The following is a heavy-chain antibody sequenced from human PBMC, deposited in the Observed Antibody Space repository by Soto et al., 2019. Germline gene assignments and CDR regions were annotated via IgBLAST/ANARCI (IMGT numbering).Heavy chain of an antibody. D-gene: IGHD3-10*01. V-gene: IGHV4-31*03. Sequence: SETLSLPCTVSGGSISSGGYYWSWIRQHPGKGLEWIGYIYYSGSTYYNPSLKSRVTISVDTSKNQFSLKLSSVTAADTAVYYCARDRVMVRGVNDAFDIWGQGTMVTVSS. J-gene: IGHJ3*02. CDR2: IYYSGST. CDR3: ARDRVMVRGVNDAFDI. CDR1: GGSISSGGYY.